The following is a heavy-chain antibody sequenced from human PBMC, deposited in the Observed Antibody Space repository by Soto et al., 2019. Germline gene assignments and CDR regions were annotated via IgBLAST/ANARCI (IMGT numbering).Heavy chain of an antibody. CDR2: IYTSGST. CDR3: ARDRTPRYCTNGVCYTAGFDP. J-gene: IGHJ5*02. D-gene: IGHD2-8*01. Sequence: ASETLSLTCTVSGGSISSYYWSWIRQPAGKGLEWIGRIYTSGSTNYNPSLKSRVTMSVDTSKNQFSLKLSSVTAADTAVYYCARDRTPRYCTNGVCYTAGFDPWGQGTLVTVSS. V-gene: IGHV4-4*07. CDR1: GGSISSYY.